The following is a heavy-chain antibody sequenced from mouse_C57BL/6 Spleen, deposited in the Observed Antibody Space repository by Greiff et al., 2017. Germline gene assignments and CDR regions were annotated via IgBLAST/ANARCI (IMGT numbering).Heavy chain of an antibody. V-gene: IGHV5-6*01. Sequence: EVQLVESGGDLVKPGGSLKLSCAASGFTFSSYGMSWVRQTPDKRLEWVATISSGGSYTYYPDSVKGRFTISRDNAKNTLYLQMSSLKSEDTAMYYCARHPTTVVATYYAMDYWGQGTSVTVSS. CDR3: ARHPTTVVATYYAMDY. J-gene: IGHJ4*01. CDR2: ISSGGSYT. CDR1: GFTFSSYG. D-gene: IGHD1-1*01.